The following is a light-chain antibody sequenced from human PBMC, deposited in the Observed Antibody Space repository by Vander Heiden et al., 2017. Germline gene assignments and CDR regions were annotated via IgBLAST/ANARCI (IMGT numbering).Light chain of an antibody. V-gene: IGKV1-39*01. CDR1: QSISSY. J-gene: IGKJ4*01. CDR2: AAS. Sequence: DIQMTQSPSSLSASVGDRVTITCRASQSISSYLNWYQQKPGKAPKLLIYAASSLQSGVPSRFSGSGYGTDFTLTISSRQPEDFAPYYCQQSDSNRPITFGGGTKVEIK. CDR3: QQSDSNRPIT.